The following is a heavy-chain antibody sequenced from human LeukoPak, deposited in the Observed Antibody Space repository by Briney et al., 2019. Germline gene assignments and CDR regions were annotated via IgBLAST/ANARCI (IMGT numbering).Heavy chain of an antibody. CDR1: GYTFTSYD. V-gene: IGHV1-8*03. J-gene: IGHJ1*01. Sequence: ASVKVSCKASGYTFTSYDINGVGQATGQGLEWMGWMNPNRGNTGYAQKFQGRVTITRNTSISTAYMELRSLRSEDTAVDYCARHQAEFCSSTSCYDFQHWGQGTLVTVSS. D-gene: IGHD2-2*01. CDR2: MNPNRGNT. CDR3: ARHQAEFCSSTSCYDFQH.